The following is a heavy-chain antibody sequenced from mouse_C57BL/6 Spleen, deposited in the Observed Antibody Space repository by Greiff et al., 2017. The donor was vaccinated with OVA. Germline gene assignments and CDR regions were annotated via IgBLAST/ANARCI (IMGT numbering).Heavy chain of an antibody. D-gene: IGHD1-1*01. J-gene: IGHJ3*01. CDR3: ARGGTTVVAPGCAY. Sequence: VQLQQSGAELARPGASVKLSCKASGYTFTSYGISWVKQRTGQGLEWIGEIYPRSGNTYYNEKFKGKATLTADTYSSTAYVELRSLTSEDSAVYFCARGGTTVVAPGCAYWGQGTLVTVSA. V-gene: IGHV1-81*01. CDR2: IYPRSGNT. CDR1: GYTFTSYG.